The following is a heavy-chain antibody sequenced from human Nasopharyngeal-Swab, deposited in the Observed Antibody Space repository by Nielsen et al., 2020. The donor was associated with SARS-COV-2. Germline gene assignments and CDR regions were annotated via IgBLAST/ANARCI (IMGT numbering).Heavy chain of an antibody. D-gene: IGHD6-13*01. CDR3: ARLPGIAAAGRERYYYYYMDV. CDR1: GGTFSSYA. CDR2: IIPIFGTA. V-gene: IGHV1-69*13. Sequence: SVKVSCKASGGTFSSYAISWVRQAPRQGREWMGGIIPIFGTANYAQKFQGRVTITADESTSTAYMELSSLRSEDTAVYYCARLPGIAAAGRERYYYYYMDVWGKGTTVTVSS. J-gene: IGHJ6*03.